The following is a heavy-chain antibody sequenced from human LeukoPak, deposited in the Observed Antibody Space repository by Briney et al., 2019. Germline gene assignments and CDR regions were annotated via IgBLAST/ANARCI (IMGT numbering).Heavy chain of an antibody. V-gene: IGHV1-18*01. J-gene: IGHJ6*02. CDR1: GYTFTSYG. D-gene: IGHD3-16*01. Sequence: VASVKVSCKASGYTFTSYGISWVRQAPGQGLEWMGWISAYNGNTNYAQKLQGRVTMTTDTSTSTAYMELRSLRSDDTAVYYCARDNPSMITFGGADYYYYGMDVWGQGTTVTVSS. CDR3: ARDNPSMITFGGADYYYYGMDV. CDR2: ISAYNGNT.